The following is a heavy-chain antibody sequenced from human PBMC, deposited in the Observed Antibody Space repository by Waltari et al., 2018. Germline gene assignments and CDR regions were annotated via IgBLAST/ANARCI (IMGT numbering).Heavy chain of an antibody. Sequence: QLQLQESGPGLVKPSETLSLTCTVSGGSISSSSSYWGWIRHPPGKGLEWIGSIYYSGSTYYNPSLKSRVTISVDTSKNQFSLKLSSVTAADTAVYYCARHPYSSGWYPAYWYFDLWGRGTLVTVSS. CDR3: ARHPYSSGWYPAYWYFDL. V-gene: IGHV4-39*01. CDR1: GGSISSSSSY. D-gene: IGHD6-19*01. CDR2: IYYSGST. J-gene: IGHJ2*01.